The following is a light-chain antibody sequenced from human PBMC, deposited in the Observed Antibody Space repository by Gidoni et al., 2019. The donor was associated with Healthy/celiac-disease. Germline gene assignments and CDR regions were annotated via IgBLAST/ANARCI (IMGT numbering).Light chain of an antibody. Sequence: QSVLTHPPSASGTPGQRVTISCSGSSSNIGSNTVNWYQQLPGTAPKLLIYSNNHRPSGVPDRFSGSKYGTSASLASSGLQSEDEADYYCAAWEDSLNGVVFGGGTKLTVL. CDR1: SSNIGSNT. CDR2: SNN. V-gene: IGLV1-44*01. J-gene: IGLJ2*01. CDR3: AAWEDSLNGVV.